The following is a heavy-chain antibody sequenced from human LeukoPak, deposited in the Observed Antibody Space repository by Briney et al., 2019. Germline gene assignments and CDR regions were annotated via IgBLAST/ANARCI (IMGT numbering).Heavy chain of an antibody. Sequence: GGSLGLSCVASGFTLSRYAMHWVRQAPGKGLECVAFIQFDGDNKYYADSVKGRFTISRDNSQNTLYLQMNSLTVEDTAVYYCAKRWDTTWPYFDFWGQGTLVTVSS. D-gene: IGHD1-26*01. V-gene: IGHV3-30*02. CDR2: IQFDGDNK. CDR3: AKRWDTTWPYFDF. CDR1: GFTLSRYA. J-gene: IGHJ4*02.